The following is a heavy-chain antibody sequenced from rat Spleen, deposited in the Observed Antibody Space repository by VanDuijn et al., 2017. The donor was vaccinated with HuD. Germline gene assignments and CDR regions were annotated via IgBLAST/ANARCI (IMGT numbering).Heavy chain of an antibody. D-gene: IGHD1-4*01. CDR2: ISYDGSSS. J-gene: IGHJ2*01. Sequence: EVQLVESGGGLVQPGRSLKLSCVASGFTFNNYWMTWIRQAPGKGLEWVAIISYDGSSSYYRDSVKGRFTISRDNAKSTLYLQMDSLRSEDTASYYCGDGYTGDYWGQGVMVTVSS. CDR3: GDGYTGDY. CDR1: GFTFNNYW. V-gene: IGHV5-31*01.